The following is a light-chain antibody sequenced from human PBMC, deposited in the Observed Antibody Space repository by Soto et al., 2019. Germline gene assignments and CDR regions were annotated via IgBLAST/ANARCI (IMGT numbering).Light chain of an antibody. CDR3: QQYGDSPT. Sequence: EIVMTQSPATLSVSPGGRATLSCRASQSISDTLAWYQQKPGQAPRLLLYGVSTRAAGIPDRFSASGSGTDFTLTISRLEPEDFAVYFCQQYGDSPTFGLGTRLEIK. J-gene: IGKJ5*01. V-gene: IGKV3-20*01. CDR1: QSISDT. CDR2: GVS.